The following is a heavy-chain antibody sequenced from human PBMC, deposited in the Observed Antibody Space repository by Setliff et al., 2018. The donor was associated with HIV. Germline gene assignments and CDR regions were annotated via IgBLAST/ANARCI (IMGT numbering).Heavy chain of an antibody. CDR2: MHPNSGAT. D-gene: IGHD3-3*01. CDR3: ATSTSRFFWNGFYQGGFGSRNSHSFEN. V-gene: IGHV1-2*02. Sequence: ASVKVSCKTSGYTFTASYLHWVRQAPGQGLQWMGWMHPNSGATKYAQKFRDRVTLTGDTSISTASMELSSLKSDDTAMYSCATSTSRFFWNGFYQGGFGSRNSHSFENWGLGTLVTVSS. J-gene: IGHJ4*02. CDR1: GYTFTASY.